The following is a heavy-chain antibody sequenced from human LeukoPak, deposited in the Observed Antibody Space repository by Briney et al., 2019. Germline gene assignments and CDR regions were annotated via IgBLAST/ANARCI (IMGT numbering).Heavy chain of an antibody. Sequence: GGSLRLSCATSGLSFSGAWMTWVRQPPGKGLEWVGRITSRNDGETTDYAAPVKGRFTISRDDSKNTIYLQMNSLKTEDTAVYYCNTDINTIYDKVRWGQGTLVTVSS. CDR1: GLSFSGAW. CDR3: NTDINTIYDKVR. CDR2: ITSRNDGETT. J-gene: IGHJ4*02. V-gene: IGHV3-15*01. D-gene: IGHD5/OR15-5a*01.